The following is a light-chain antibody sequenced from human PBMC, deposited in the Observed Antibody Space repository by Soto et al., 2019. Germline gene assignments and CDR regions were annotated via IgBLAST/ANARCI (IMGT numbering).Light chain of an antibody. Sequence: DIQMTQSPSTLYASVGDRVTITCRAIQSITNWLAWYQQKPGKAPKLLIYGASTFESGVPSRFGGSGSGTEFTHTISGLQSDAFATYYCQKYSSYCTFGNGPKVEL. CDR2: GAS. V-gene: IGKV1-5*01. CDR3: QKYSSYCT. CDR1: QSITNW. J-gene: IGKJ4*02.